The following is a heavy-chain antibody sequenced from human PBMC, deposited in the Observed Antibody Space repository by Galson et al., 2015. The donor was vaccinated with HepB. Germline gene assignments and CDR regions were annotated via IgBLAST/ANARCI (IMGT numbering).Heavy chain of an antibody. CDR2: ISYDGSNK. J-gene: IGHJ4*02. CDR3: ARLGTDYGGNSRRGAGDDY. CDR1: GFTFSSYA. D-gene: IGHD4-23*01. V-gene: IGHV3-30*04. Sequence: SLRLSCAASGFTFSSYAMHWVRQAPGKGLEWVAVISYDGSNKYYADSVKGRFTISRDNSKNTLYLQMNSLRAEDTAVYYCARLGTDYGGNSRRGAGDDYWGQGTLVTVSS.